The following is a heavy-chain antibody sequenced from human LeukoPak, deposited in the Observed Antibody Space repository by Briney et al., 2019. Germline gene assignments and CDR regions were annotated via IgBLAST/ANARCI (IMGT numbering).Heavy chain of an antibody. CDR1: GGSISSSSYY. CDR3: VTELRLINYYYHYMDV. V-gene: IGHV4-39*01. D-gene: IGHD4-23*01. Sequence: SETLSLTCTVSGGSISSSSYYWGWIRQPPGKGLEWIGSIYYSGSTYYNPSLKSRVTISVDTSKNQFSLKLSSVTAADTAVYYCVTELRLINYYYHYMDVWGKGTTVTVSS. J-gene: IGHJ6*03. CDR2: IYYSGST.